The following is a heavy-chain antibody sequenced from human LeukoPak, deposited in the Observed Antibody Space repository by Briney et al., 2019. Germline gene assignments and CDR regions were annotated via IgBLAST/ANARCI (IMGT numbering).Heavy chain of an antibody. CDR2: IKRDGSEK. J-gene: IGHJ4*02. CDR1: GFSFSNYA. Sequence: QAGGSLRLSCSASGFSFSNYAMYWVRQAPGKGLECVANIKRDGSEKYYVDSVKGRFTIFRDDAKSSLYLQMNSLRAEDTAVYFCARVYTGNRWHFDYWGQGTLVTVSS. V-gene: IGHV3-7*03. CDR3: ARVYTGNRWHFDY. D-gene: IGHD2-2*02.